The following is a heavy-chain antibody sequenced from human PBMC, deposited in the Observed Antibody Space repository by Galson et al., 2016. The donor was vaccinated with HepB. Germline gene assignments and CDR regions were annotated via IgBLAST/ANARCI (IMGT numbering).Heavy chain of an antibody. J-gene: IGHJ5*02. CDR1: GFNFNIYA. D-gene: IGHD2-8*01. CDR2: ISPRGTDT. Sequence: SLRLSCAASGFNFNIYAMAWVRQAPGKGLQWVSAISPRGTDTYYADSVMGRFSISRDNSKITVYLQMDSLRAEDTAVYYCARDTYGAFDPWGQGALVTVSS. CDR3: ARDTYGAFDP. V-gene: IGHV3-23*01.